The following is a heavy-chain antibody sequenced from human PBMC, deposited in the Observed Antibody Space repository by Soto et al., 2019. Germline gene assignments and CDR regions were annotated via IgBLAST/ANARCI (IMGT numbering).Heavy chain of an antibody. CDR2: IIPILGIA. CDR3: ARNPIAVAGLDY. CDR1: GGTFSSYP. V-gene: IGHV1-69*02. D-gene: IGHD6-19*01. J-gene: IGHJ4*02. Sequence: QVQLVQSGAEVKKPGSSVKVSCKASGGTFSSYPISWVRQAPGQGLEWMGRIIPILGIANYAQKLQGRVTITADKYTRTAYMELSSLRSGDTAVYYCARNPIAVAGLDYWGQGTLVTVSS.